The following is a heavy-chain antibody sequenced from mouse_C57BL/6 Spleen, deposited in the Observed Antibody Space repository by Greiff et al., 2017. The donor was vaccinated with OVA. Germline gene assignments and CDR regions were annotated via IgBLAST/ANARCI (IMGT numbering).Heavy chain of an antibody. V-gene: IGHV14-4*01. CDR3: TTWSRYAMDY. CDR1: GFNIKDDY. Sequence: EVQLQQSGAELVRPGASVKLSCTASGFNIKDDYMHWVKQRPEQGLEWIGWIDPENGDTEYASKFQGKATITADTSSNTAYLQLSSLTSEDTAVYYCTTWSRYAMDYWGQGTSVTVSS. CDR2: IDPENGDT. J-gene: IGHJ4*01.